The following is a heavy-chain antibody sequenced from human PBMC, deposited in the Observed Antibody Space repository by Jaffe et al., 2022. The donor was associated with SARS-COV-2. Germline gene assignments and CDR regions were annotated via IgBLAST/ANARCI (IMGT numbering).Heavy chain of an antibody. CDR3: ASTRPCSGCYYYGMDV. D-gene: IGHD6-19*01. CDR1: GGTFSSYT. J-gene: IGHJ6*02. Sequence: QVQLVQSGAEVKKPGSSVKVSCKASGGTFSSYTISWVRQAPGQGLEWMGRIIPILGIANYAQKFQGRVTITADKSTSTAYMELSSLRSEDTAVYYCASTRPCSGCYYYGMDVWGQGTTVTVSS. V-gene: IGHV1-69*02. CDR2: IIPILGIA.